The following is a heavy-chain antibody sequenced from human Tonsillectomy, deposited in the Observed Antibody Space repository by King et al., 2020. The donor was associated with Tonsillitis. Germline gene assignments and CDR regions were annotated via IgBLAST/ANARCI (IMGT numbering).Heavy chain of an antibody. D-gene: IGHD3-22*01. J-gene: IGHJ4*02. CDR3: ARVLPKGGYDSRGYLHYPFFGY. V-gene: IGHV1-69*01. CDR1: GGTFSSYA. CDR2: IIPIFGTV. Sequence: QLVQSGAEVKKPGSSVKVSCKASGGTFSSYAISWVRQAPGQGLEWMGGIIPIFGTVNYAQKFQGRVTITADESTSTAYMEQSSLRSEDTAVYYCARVLPKGGYDSRGYLHYPFFGYWGQGALGTVSS.